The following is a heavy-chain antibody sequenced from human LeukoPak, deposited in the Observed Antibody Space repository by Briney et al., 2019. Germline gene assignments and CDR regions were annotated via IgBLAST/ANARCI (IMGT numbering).Heavy chain of an antibody. D-gene: IGHD3-3*01. CDR3: ARHFGVITKGVYYYYYGMDV. J-gene: IGHJ6*02. V-gene: IGHV3-66*04. CDR2: IYRGGST. CDR1: GFTVSTNY. Sequence: EGSLRLSCAASGFTVSTNYMSWVRQAPGEGLEWVSVIYRGGSTYYADSVKGRFTISRDNSKNTLYLQMNSLRAEDTAVYYCARHFGVITKGVYYYYYGMDVWGQGTTVTVSS.